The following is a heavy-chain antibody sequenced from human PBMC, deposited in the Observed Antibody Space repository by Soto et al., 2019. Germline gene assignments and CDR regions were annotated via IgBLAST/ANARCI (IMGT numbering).Heavy chain of an antibody. J-gene: IGHJ5*02. Sequence: SETLSLTCAVSGGSINSRYWWSWVRQSPGKGLEWIGEIYHSGSTNYNPSLKSRVTISVDTSKNQFSLKLSSVTAADTAVYYCARGTVPKYYDFWSGYYTPNVWFDPWGQGTLVTVSS. D-gene: IGHD3-3*01. CDR3: ARGTVPKYYDFWSGYYTPNVWFDP. V-gene: IGHV4-4*02. CDR1: GGSINSRYW. CDR2: IYHSGST.